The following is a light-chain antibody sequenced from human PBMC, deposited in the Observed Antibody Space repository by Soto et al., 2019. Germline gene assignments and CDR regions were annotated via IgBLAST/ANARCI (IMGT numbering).Light chain of an antibody. CDR3: AAWDDSLSAP. CDR1: SSNIGSNY. CDR2: RNN. J-gene: IGLJ2*01. Sequence: QSVLTQPPSASGTPGQRVTISCSGSSSNIGSNYVYWYQQLPGTAPKLLIYRNNQRPSGVPDRFSGSKSGTSASLAISGLRSEDEADYYCAAWDDSLSAPFDGGTKLTVL. V-gene: IGLV1-47*01.